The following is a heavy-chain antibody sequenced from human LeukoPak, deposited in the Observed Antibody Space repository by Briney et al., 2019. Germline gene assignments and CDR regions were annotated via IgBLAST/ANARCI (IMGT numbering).Heavy chain of an antibody. CDR2: FDPEDGET. D-gene: IGHD3-10*01. CDR3: ATAARLWFGESQDWFDP. J-gene: IGHJ5*02. CDR1: GYTLTELS. Sequence: ASVKVSCKVSGYTLTELSMHWVRQAPGKGREWMGGFDPEDGETIYAQKFQGRVTMTEDTSTDTAYMELSSLRSEDKAVYYCATAARLWFGESQDWFDPWGQGTLVTVSS. V-gene: IGHV1-24*01.